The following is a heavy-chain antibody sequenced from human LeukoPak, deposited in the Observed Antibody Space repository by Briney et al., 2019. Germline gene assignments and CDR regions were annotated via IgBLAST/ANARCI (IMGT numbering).Heavy chain of an antibody. Sequence: GGSLRLSCETSGFAFNNHLMHWVRQAPGKGLEYVAAITGNGGSTSYATSVKGRFTVSRDNAKNSLYLQMNSLRAEDTAVYYCAKGPWGYDSSDAFDIWGQGTMVTVSS. D-gene: IGHD3-22*01. CDR1: GFAFNNHL. CDR3: AKGPWGYDSSDAFDI. J-gene: IGHJ3*02. CDR2: ITGNGGST. V-gene: IGHV3-64*01.